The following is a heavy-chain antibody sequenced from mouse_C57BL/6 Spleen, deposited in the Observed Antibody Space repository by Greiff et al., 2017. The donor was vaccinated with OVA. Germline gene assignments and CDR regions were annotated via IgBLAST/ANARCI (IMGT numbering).Heavy chain of an antibody. J-gene: IGHJ3*01. CDR3: ASRDLFAY. CDR1: GYSITSGYY. Sequence: EVKVEESGPGLVKPSQSLSLTCSVTGYSITSGYYWNWIRQFPGNKLEWMGYISYDGSNNYNPSLKNRISITRDTSKNQFFLKLNSVTTEDTATYYCASRDLFAYWGQGTLVTVSA. CDR2: ISYDGSN. D-gene: IGHD3-1*01. V-gene: IGHV3-6*01.